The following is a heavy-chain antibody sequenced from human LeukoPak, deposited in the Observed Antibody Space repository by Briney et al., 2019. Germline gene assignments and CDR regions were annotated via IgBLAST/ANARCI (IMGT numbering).Heavy chain of an antibody. V-gene: IGHV4-30-2*01. CDR3: ASGNTGYDRDSFDI. Sequence: SETLSLTCAVSGGSISSGGYSWSWVRQPPGEGLEWGGYIYHSGSTYYNPSLQSRVTISLDRSKTPFSLKLSSMTAADTAVYYCASGNTGYDRDSFDIWGQGTMVTVSS. CDR1: GGSISSGGYS. D-gene: IGHD5-12*01. CDR2: IYHSGST. J-gene: IGHJ3*02.